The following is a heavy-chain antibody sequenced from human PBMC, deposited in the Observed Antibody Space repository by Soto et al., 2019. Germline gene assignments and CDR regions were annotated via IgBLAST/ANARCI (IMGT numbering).Heavy chain of an antibody. J-gene: IGHJ4*02. V-gene: IGHV4-39*01. CDR1: GDSVTISDYY. CDR3: AAHDSGGYYAEY. D-gene: IGHD3-22*01. Sequence: QLQLQESGPGLVKPSETLSLTCTVSGDSVTISDYYWGWIRQPPGKGLEWIGCIHYSVSTYYNPSLKSRVTISGDTSKKQFSLKLTSVTAADAAVYYCAAHDSGGYYAEYWGQGTLVTVSA. CDR2: IHYSVST.